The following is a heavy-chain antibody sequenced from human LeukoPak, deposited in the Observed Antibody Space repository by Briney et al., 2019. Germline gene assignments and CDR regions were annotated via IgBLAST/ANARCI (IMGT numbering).Heavy chain of an antibody. CDR3: AKDSRGANFFGDFDY. J-gene: IGHJ4*02. D-gene: IGHD3-10*01. CDR2: ISNDGSKT. Sequence: GGSLRLSCAASGFTFSLYGMHWVRQAPDKGLEWVALISNDGSKTYYADSVKGRFTISRDNSKNTVYLQVSSLRADDTAVYYCAKDSRGANFFGDFDYWGQGTLVTVSS. V-gene: IGHV3-33*06. CDR1: GFTFSLYG.